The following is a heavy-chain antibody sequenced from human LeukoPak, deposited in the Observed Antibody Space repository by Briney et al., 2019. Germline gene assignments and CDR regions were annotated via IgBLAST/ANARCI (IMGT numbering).Heavy chain of an antibody. CDR3: ARTNSRDILTAYSY. CDR1: AYTFTSYG. J-gene: IGHJ4*02. D-gene: IGHD3-9*01. CDR2: ISAYNGNT. Sequence: ASVKVSCTASAYTFTSYGVSWVRQAPGQGLEWMGWISAYNGNTNYARKFQGRVTMTTDTSTSTVYMELRSLRSDDSAVYYCARTNSRDILTAYSYWGQGTLVTVSS. V-gene: IGHV1-18*01.